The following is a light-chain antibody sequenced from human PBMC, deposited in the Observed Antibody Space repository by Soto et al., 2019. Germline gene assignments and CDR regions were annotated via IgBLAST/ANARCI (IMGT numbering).Light chain of an antibody. Sequence: DIQMTQSPSTLPASVGDRVTITCRASQSISSWLAWYQQKPRKAPKLLIYDAPSLESGVPSRFSGSGSGTEFRLTISSLQPDDFPTYYCQQYNSYPGTFGQGTKVDIK. V-gene: IGKV1-5*01. CDR2: DAP. J-gene: IGKJ1*01. CDR1: QSISSW. CDR3: QQYNSYPGT.